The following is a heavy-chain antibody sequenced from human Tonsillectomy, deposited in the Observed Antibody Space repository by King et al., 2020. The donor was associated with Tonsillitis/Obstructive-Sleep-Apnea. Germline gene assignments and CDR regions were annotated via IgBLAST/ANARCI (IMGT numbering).Heavy chain of an antibody. Sequence: VQLVESGGGLIQPGGSLRLSCAASGFTVSSNYMSWVRQAPGKGLEWVSVIYSGGSTYYADSVKGRFTISRDNSKNTLYLQMNSLRAEDTAVYYCARVNWNDVMGWAPGLDAEWWFDPWGQGTLVTVSS. CDR3: ARVNWNDVMGWAPGLDAEWWFDP. CDR2: IYSGGST. J-gene: IGHJ5*02. D-gene: IGHD1-1*01. CDR1: GFTVSSNY. V-gene: IGHV3-53*01.